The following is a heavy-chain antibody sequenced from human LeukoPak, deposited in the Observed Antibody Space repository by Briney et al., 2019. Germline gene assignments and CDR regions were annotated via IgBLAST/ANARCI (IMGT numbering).Heavy chain of an antibody. J-gene: IGHJ5*02. CDR1: GGSMNTYY. D-gene: IGHD3-10*01. V-gene: IGHV4-59*01. CDR2: IYYSGDT. Sequence: SETLSLTCTVSGGSMNTYYWSWIRQPPGKGLEWIGYIYYSGDTNYNPSLKSRVTISLDMSKNQFSLRLRSVTAADTAIYYCARVWYGELDPWGQGTLVTVSS. CDR3: ARVWYGELDP.